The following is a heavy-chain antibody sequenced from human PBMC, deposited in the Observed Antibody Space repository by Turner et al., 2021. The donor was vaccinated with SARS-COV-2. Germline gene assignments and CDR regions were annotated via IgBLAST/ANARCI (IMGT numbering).Heavy chain of an antibody. D-gene: IGHD3-9*01. CDR2: IYYSGST. J-gene: IGHJ4*02. V-gene: IGHV4-59*01. Sequence: QVQLQESGPGLVKPSETLSLTCTVSGGSISRYYWSWIRQPPGKGLEWIGYIYYSGSTNYNPSLKSRVTISVDTSKNQFSLKLSSLTAADTAVYYCARFGYYDILTGYSLTYYFDYWGQGTLVTVSS. CDR3: ARFGYYDILTGYSLTYYFDY. CDR1: GGSISRYY.